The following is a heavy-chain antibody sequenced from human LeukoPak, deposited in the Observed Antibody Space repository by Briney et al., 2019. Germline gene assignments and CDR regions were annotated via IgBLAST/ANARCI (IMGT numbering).Heavy chain of an antibody. CDR1: GFTFSSYA. D-gene: IGHD5-12*01. CDR3: ARDQIWRLRLGGGVDY. V-gene: IGHV3-30-3*01. CDR2: ISYDGSNK. J-gene: IGHJ4*02. Sequence: GGSLRLSCAASGFTFSSYAMHWVRQAPGKGLEWVAVISYDGSNKYYADSVKGRFTISRDNSKNTLYLQMNSLRAEDTAVYYCARDQIWRLRLGGGVDYWGQGTLVTVSS.